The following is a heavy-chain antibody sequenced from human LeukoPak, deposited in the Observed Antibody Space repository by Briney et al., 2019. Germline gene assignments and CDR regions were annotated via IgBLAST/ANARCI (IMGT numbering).Heavy chain of an antibody. Sequence: GASVKVSCKASGYTFTSYGISWVRQAPGQGLEWMGWISAYNGNTNYAQKLQGRVTMTTDTSTSTAYMELRSLRSDDTAVYYCARDWGRITMIVVDDAFDIWGQGTMVTVSS. CDR3: ARDWGRITMIVVDDAFDI. V-gene: IGHV1-18*01. J-gene: IGHJ3*02. D-gene: IGHD3-22*01. CDR2: ISAYNGNT. CDR1: GYTFTSYG.